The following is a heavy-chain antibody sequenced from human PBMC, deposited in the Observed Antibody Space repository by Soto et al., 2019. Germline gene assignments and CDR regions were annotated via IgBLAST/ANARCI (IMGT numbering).Heavy chain of an antibody. Sequence: QVQLQESGPGLVKPSETLSLTCTVSGGSISSYYWSWIRQPAGKGLEWIGRIYTSGSTNYNPSLKSRVTMSVDTSKNQFSLKLSSVTAADTAVYYCARGAQQWLTPLGAFDIWGQGTMVTVSS. CDR2: IYTSGST. CDR1: GGSISSYY. CDR3: ARGAQQWLTPLGAFDI. D-gene: IGHD6-19*01. V-gene: IGHV4-4*07. J-gene: IGHJ3*02.